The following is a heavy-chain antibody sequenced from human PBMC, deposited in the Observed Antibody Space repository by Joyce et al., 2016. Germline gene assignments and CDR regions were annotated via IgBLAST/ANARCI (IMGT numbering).Heavy chain of an antibody. D-gene: IGHD3-3*01. J-gene: IGHJ4*02. CDR3: ARGNGDFWSGYYNYFDY. V-gene: IGHV4-30-4*01. CDR2: SYFSWST. CDR1: GGSISSGDYY. Sequence: QVQLQESGPGLVKPSQTLSLTCTVSGGSISSGDYYWSWVRQSPGKGLEWIGYSYFSWSTHRNTSLKRRLTISVDTSKNQFALKVRSVTAADTAVYYCARGNGDFWSGYYNYFDYWGQGILVTVSS.